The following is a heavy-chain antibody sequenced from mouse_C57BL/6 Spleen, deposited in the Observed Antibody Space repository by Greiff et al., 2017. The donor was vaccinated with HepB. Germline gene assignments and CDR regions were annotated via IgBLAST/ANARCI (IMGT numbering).Heavy chain of an antibody. CDR1: GYAFSSSW. V-gene: IGHV1-82*01. CDR3: ARCLYDGYYGY. Sequence: QVQLKQSGPELVKPGASVKISCKASGYAFSSSWMNWVKQRPGKGLEWIGRIYPGDGDTNYNGKFKGKATLTADKSSSTAYMQLSSLTSEDSAVYFCARCLYDGYYGYWGQGTTLTVSS. D-gene: IGHD2-3*01. CDR2: IYPGDGDT. J-gene: IGHJ2*01.